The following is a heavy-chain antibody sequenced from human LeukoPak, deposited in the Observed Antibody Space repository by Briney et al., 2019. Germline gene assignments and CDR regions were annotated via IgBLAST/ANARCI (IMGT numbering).Heavy chain of an antibody. D-gene: IGHD3-10*01. J-gene: IGHJ3*02. CDR3: AKDLGGKDAFDI. V-gene: IGHV3-23*01. Sequence: GGSLRLSCTASGFTFSSYSMNWVRQAPGKGLEWVSAISGSGGSTYYADSVKGRFTISRDNSKNTLYLQMNSLRAEDTAVYYCAKDLGGKDAFDIWGQGTMVTVSS. CDR1: GFTFSSYS. CDR2: ISGSGGST.